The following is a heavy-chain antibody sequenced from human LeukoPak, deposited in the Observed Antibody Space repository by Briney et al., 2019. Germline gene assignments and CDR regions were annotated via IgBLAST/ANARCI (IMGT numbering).Heavy chain of an antibody. CDR1: GGSFSGYY. V-gene: IGHV4-34*01. D-gene: IGHD5-12*01. J-gene: IGHJ5*02. CDR2: INHSGST. Sequence: SETLSLTCAVYGGSFSGYYWSWIRQPPGKGLEWIGEINHSGSTNYNPSLKSRVTISVDTSKNQFSLKLSSVTAADTAVYYCARHRSYVDIVATFSMGFDPWGQGTLVTVSS. CDR3: ARHRSYVDIVATFSMGFDP.